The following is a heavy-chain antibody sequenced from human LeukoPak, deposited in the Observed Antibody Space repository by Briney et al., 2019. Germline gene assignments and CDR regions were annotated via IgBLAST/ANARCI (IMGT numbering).Heavy chain of an antibody. D-gene: IGHD6-19*01. V-gene: IGHV3-23*01. CDR1: GFTFSSYA. J-gene: IGHJ4*02. CDR3: AKDYSSGWFTGTFDY. CDR2: ISGSGGST. Sequence: PGGSLRLSCAASGFTFSSYAMSWVRQAPGKGLEWVSAISGSGGSTYYADSVKGRFTISRDNSKNTLYLQMNSLRAEDTAVYYCAKDYSSGWFTGTFDYWGQGTLVTVSS.